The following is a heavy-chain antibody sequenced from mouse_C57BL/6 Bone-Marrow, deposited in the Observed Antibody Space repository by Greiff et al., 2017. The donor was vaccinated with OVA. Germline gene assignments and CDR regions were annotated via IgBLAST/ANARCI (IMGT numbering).Heavy chain of an antibody. CDR1: GFTFSSYG. D-gene: IGHD2-2*01. CDR2: ISSGGSYT. V-gene: IGHV5-6*01. Sequence: EVKVVESGGDLVKPGGSLKLSCAASGFTFSSYGMSWVRQTPDKRLEWVATISSGGSYTYYPDSVKGRFTISRDNAKNNLYLQRSSLKSEDTAMYYCARHEMSGYQFAYWGQGTLVTVSA. CDR3: ARHEMSGYQFAY. J-gene: IGHJ3*01.